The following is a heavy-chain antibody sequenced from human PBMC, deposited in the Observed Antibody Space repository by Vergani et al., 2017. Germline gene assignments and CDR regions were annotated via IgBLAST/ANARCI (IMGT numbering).Heavy chain of an antibody. J-gene: IGHJ6*02. V-gene: IGHV3-23*01. D-gene: IGHD2-15*01. CDR3: ANNSYSSGGFGVYYVMDV. CDR2: ISGSGGNT. Sequence: VQLLESGGNLIQPGGSLRLSCGASGFTFSSYAMTWVRLAPGKGLQWVSGISGSGGNTFYTDSVKGWFTISRDNPKNTLYLQMNSLRAEDTAVYYGANNSYSSGGFGVYYVMDVWGQGTPVTVSS. CDR1: GFTFSSYA.